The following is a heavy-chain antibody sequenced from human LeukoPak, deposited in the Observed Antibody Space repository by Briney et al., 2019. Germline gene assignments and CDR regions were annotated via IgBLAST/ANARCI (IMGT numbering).Heavy chain of an antibody. CDR2: IYNSGST. CDR3: ARDPGHSSGYGADY. D-gene: IGHD3-22*01. CDR1: GGSISSYY. V-gene: IGHV4-4*07. Sequence: ASESLSLTCTVSGGSISSYYWSWVRQPAGNGLEWIGRIYNSGSTNYNPSLKSRVTMSVDTSKNQFSLKLSSVTAADTAVYYCARDPGHSSGYGADYWGQGTLVTVSS. J-gene: IGHJ4*02.